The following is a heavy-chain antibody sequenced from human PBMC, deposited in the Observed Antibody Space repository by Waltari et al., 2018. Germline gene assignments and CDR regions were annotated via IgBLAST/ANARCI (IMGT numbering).Heavy chain of an antibody. CDR3: ARGAPITFGGAIGY. Sequence: IFGKANYAQKFQGRVTITTDESTSTAYMELSSLRSEDTAVYYCARGAPITFGGAIGYWGQGTLVTVSS. CDR2: IFGKA. D-gene: IGHD3-16*01. J-gene: IGHJ4*02. V-gene: IGHV1-69*05.